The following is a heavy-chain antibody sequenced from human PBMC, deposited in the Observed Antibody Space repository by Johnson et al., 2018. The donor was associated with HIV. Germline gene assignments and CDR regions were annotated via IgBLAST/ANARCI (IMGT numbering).Heavy chain of an antibody. J-gene: IGHJ3*02. CDR2: INSDGSST. Sequence: VQLVESGGGVVQPGRSLRLSCAASGFTFSSYWMHWVRQGPGKGLVWVSRINSDGSSTSHADSVKGRFTISRDNAKNTLYLQMNSLRAEDTAVYYCARDPQQWLDVGAFDIWGQGTMVTVSS. CDR3: ARDPQQWLDVGAFDI. V-gene: IGHV3-74*01. D-gene: IGHD6-19*01. CDR1: GFTFSSYW.